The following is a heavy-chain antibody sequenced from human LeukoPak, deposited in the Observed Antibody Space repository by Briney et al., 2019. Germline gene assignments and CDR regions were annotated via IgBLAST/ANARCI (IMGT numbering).Heavy chain of an antibody. CDR2: INPNSGGT. Sequence: ASVKVCKASGYTFTGYYMHWVRQAPGQGLEWMGWINPNSGGTNYAQKFQGRVTMTRDTSISTAYMELSRLRSDDTAVYYCARDNGLELLHIFDYWGQGTLVTVSS. CDR1: GYTFTGYY. V-gene: IGHV1-2*02. D-gene: IGHD3-10*01. J-gene: IGHJ4*02. CDR3: ARDNGLELLHIFDY.